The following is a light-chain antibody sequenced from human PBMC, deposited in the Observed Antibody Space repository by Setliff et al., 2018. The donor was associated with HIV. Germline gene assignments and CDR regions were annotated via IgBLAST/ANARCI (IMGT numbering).Light chain of an antibody. J-gene: IGLJ2*01. CDR3: CSYGSGDIWV. CDR2: EVD. Sequence: QSVLTQPPSASGSPGQSVTISCTGSSSDVGNTLSVSWYQQNVGEVPKLLIYEVDRRPSGISHRFSGSKSGNTASLTISGLQVEDEADYYCCSYGSGDIWVFGGGTKVTVL. CDR1: SSDVGNTLS. V-gene: IGLV2-11*01.